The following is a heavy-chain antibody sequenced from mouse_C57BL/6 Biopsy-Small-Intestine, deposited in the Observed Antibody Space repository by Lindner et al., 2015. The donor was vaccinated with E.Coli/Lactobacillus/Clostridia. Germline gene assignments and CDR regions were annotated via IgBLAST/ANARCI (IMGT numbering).Heavy chain of an antibody. Sequence: VQLQESGAELVKPGASVKLSCTASGFNIKDYYMHWVKQRPGRGLEWIGRIDPNSGGTKYNEKFKSKATLTVDKPSSTAYMQLSSLTSEDSAVYYCARAGYAMDYWGQGTTLTVSS. J-gene: IGHJ2*01. CDR3: ARAGYAMDY. CDR2: IDPNSGGT. CDR1: GFNIKDYY. V-gene: IGHV1-72*01. D-gene: IGHD1-1*02.